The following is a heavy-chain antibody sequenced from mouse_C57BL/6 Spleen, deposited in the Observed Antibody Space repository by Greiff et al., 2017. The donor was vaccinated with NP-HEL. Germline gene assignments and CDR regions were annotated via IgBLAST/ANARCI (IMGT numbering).Heavy chain of an antibody. CDR3: ARGGLLRYFDV. CDR2: ISSGSSTI. V-gene: IGHV5-17*01. D-gene: IGHD2-3*01. Sequence: EVHLVESGGGLVKPGGSLKLSCAASGFTFSDYGMHWVRQAPEKGLEWVAYISSGSSTIYYADTVKGRFTISSDNAKNTLFLQMTSLRSEDTAMYYCARGGLLRYFDVWGTGTTVTVSS. J-gene: IGHJ1*03. CDR1: GFTFSDYG.